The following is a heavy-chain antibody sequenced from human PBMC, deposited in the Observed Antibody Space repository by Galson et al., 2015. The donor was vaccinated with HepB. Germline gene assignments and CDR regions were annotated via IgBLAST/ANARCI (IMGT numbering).Heavy chain of an antibody. Sequence: SLRLSCAASGFSFRSSAMTWVRQTPGMGLEWVSAISGDSNYIYYGDSVKGRFTISRDNSKNTLYLQMNSLRAEDTAAYYCASGGKFCTGCSCQHWGQGTPVTVSP. D-gene: IGHD3/OR15-3a*01. CDR1: GFSFRSSA. CDR3: ASGGKFCTGCSCQH. V-gene: IGHV3-23*01. CDR2: ISGDSNYI. J-gene: IGHJ1*01.